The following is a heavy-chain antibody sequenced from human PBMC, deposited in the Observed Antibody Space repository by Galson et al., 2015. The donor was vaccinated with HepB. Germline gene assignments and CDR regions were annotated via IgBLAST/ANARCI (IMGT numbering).Heavy chain of an antibody. D-gene: IGHD4-17*01. CDR2: ISSSSSTI. J-gene: IGHJ4*02. CDR1: GFTISSYW. V-gene: IGHV3-48*02. Sequence: SLRLSCAASGFTISSYWMHWVRQAPGKGLEWVSYISSSSSTIYYADSVKGRFTISRDNAKNSLYLQMNSLRDEDTAVYYCAREAGRRHDYGDYYFDYWGQGTLVTVSS. CDR3: AREAGRRHDYGDYYFDY.